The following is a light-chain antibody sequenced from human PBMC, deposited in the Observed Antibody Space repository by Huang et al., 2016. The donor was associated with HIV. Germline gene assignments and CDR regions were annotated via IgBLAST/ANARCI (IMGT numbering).Light chain of an antibody. V-gene: IGKV1-39*01. J-gene: IGKJ5*01. CDR3: QQSYSALSS. Sequence: IQMTQSPTSLSASVGDRVSIVCRASQSITTYLNWYQQKPGKAPKLLISSASTLHSGVQSRFSGSGSGTEFTLTIRGLQLDDFATYYCQQSYSALSSFGPGTR. CDR1: QSITTY. CDR2: SAS.